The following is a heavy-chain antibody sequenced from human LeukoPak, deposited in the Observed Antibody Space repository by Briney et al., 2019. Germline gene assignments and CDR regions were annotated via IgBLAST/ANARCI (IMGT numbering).Heavy chain of an antibody. V-gene: IGHV4-30-2*01. CDR1: GGSISSGGYS. CDR2: IYHSGST. CDR3: ARSDDSSGYYYRPNDAFDI. Sequence: SQTLSLTWAVSGGSISSGGYSWSWIRQPPGKGLEWIWYIYHSGSTYYNPSLKSRVTISVDRSKNQFSLKLSSVTAADTAVYYCARSDDSSGYYYRPNDAFDIWGQGTMVTVSS. J-gene: IGHJ3*02. D-gene: IGHD3-22*01.